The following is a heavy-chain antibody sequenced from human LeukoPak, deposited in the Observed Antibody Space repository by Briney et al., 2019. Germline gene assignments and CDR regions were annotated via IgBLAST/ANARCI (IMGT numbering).Heavy chain of an antibody. D-gene: IGHD2-8*01. Sequence: SETLSLTCTVSGGSISSYYWSWIRQPPGKGLEWIGYIYYSGSTNYNPSLKSRVTISVDTSKNQFSLKLSSVTAADTAVYYCARQARCFQKGYYFDYCGQGTLVTVSS. CDR2: IYYSGST. CDR3: ARQARCFQKGYYFDY. CDR1: GGSISSYY. J-gene: IGHJ4*02. V-gene: IGHV4-59*08.